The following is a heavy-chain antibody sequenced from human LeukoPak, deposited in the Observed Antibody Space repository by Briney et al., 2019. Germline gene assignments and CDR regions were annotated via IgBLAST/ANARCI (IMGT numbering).Heavy chain of an antibody. J-gene: IGHJ4*02. CDR3: ARDLPVDY. Sequence: GGSLRLSCAASGFTLSNYAMSWVRQAPGKGLEWVSVIYSGGSTYYADSVKGRLTISRDNSKNTLYLQMNSLRAEDTAVYYCARDLPVDYWGQGTLVTASS. CDR2: IYSGGST. CDR1: GFTLSNYA. V-gene: IGHV3-66*01.